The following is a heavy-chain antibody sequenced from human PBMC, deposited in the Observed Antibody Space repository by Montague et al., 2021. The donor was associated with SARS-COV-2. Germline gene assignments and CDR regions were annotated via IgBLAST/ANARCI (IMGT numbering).Heavy chain of an antibody. J-gene: IGHJ5*02. CDR1: GDSISSYY. CDR3: ARGPFLRFLELPMGFKKPGWFDP. V-gene: IGHV4-59*12. CDR2: VHYTGST. Sequence: SETLSLTCEVSGDSISSYYWSWIRQSPGKGLEWIGYVHYTGSTEYNPSLKTRVTLSLDTPRNHFSLKLSSVTAADTAVYYCARGPFLRFLELPMGFKKPGWFDPWGQGTLVTVSS. D-gene: IGHD3-3*01.